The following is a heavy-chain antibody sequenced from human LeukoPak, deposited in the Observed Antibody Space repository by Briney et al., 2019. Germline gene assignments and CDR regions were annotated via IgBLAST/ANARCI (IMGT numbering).Heavy chain of an antibody. Sequence: ASVKVSCKASGGTFSSYAISWVRQAPGQGLEWMGGIIPIFGTANYAQKFQGRVTITADESTSTAYMELSSLRSEDTAVYYCARSPDTAMVGHYYYYMDVWGKGTTVTISS. D-gene: IGHD5-18*01. V-gene: IGHV1-69*13. J-gene: IGHJ6*03. CDR2: IIPIFGTA. CDR1: GGTFSSYA. CDR3: ARSPDTAMVGHYYYYMDV.